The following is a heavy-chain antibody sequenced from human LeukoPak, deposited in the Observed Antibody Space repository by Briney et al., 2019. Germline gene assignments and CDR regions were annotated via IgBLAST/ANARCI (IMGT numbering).Heavy chain of an antibody. CDR3: GGRAD. Sequence: QPGGSLRLSCAASGFTFSSCGMHWVRQAPGKGLEWVAVISYDGSNKYYADSVKGRFTISRDNSKNTLYLQMNSLRAEDTAVYYCGGRADWGQGTLVTVSS. CDR1: GFTFSSCG. V-gene: IGHV3-30*03. CDR2: ISYDGSNK. J-gene: IGHJ4*02.